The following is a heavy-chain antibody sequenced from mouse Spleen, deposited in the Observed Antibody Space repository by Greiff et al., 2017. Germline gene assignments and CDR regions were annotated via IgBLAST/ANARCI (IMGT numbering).Heavy chain of an antibody. CDR2: INSNGGST. V-gene: IGHV5-6-3*01. Sequence: EVKLMESGGGLVQPGGSLKLSCAASGFTFSSYGMSWVRQTPDKRLELVATINSNGGSTYYPDSVKGRFTISRDNAKNTLYLQMSSLKSEDTAMYYCARDIGDYWGQGTSVTVSS. CDR3: ARDIGDY. J-gene: IGHJ4*01. CDR1: GFTFSSYG.